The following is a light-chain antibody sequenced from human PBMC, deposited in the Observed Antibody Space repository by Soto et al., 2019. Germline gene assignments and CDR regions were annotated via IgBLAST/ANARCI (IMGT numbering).Light chain of an antibody. CDR3: QQYGNLLT. CDR1: QDISNY. J-gene: IGKJ4*01. CDR2: DAS. Sequence: DIQMTQSPSSLSASVGDRVTITCQASQDISNYLNWYQQKPGKAPKLLIYDASNLETGVPSRFSGSGSGTDFTFPISSLQPEDIATYYCQQYGNLLTFGGGTKVEIK. V-gene: IGKV1-33*01.